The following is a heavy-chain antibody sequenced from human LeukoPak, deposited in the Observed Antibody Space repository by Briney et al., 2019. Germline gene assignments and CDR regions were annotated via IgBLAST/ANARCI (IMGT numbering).Heavy chain of an antibody. D-gene: IGHD5-18*01. Sequence: SETLSLTCTVSGGSISSGDYYWSWIRQPPGKGLEWIGYIYYSGSTYYNPSLKSRVTISVDTSKNQFSLKLSSVTAADTAVYYCARGGKLDTAMVTWGQGTLVTVSS. CDR3: ARGGKLDTAMVT. V-gene: IGHV4-30-4*08. CDR2: IYYSGST. CDR1: GGSISSGDYY. J-gene: IGHJ4*02.